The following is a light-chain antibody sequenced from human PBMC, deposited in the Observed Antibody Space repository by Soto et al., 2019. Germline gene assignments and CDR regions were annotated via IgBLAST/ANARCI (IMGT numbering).Light chain of an antibody. J-gene: IGLJ1*01. CDR2: EVN. V-gene: IGLV2-14*01. Sequence: QSVLTQPASVSGSPGQSITISCTGTSSDVGGYNYVSWYQQHPGKAPKLMIYEVNNRPSGVSNRFSGSKSGNTASLTISGLQAEDEADYYCSSYTSSSTPCVFGTGTKHTVL. CDR1: SSDVGGYNY. CDR3: SSYTSSSTPCV.